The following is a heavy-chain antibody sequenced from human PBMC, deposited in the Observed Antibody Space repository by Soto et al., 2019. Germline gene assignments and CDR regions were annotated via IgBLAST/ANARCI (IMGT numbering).Heavy chain of an antibody. V-gene: IGHV1-3*01. CDR2: INAGNGNT. CDR1: GYTFASYA. CDR3: AQRGSSWYSYYYSGMAV. Sequence: GASVKVSCKASGYTFASYAMHWVRQAPGQRLEWMGWINAGNGNTKYSQKFQGRVTITRDTSASTAYMELSSLRSEDTAVYYCAQRGSSWYSYYYSGMAVRGKGTTVPVSS. J-gene: IGHJ6*04. D-gene: IGHD6-13*01.